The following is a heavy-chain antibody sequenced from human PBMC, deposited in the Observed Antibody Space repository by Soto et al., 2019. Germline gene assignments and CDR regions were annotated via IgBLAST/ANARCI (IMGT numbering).Heavy chain of an antibody. Sequence: SETLSLTCTFSGGSVSSGSYYWSWIRQPPGKGLEWIGYIYYSGSTNYNPSLKSRVTISVDTSKNQFSLKLSSVTAADTAVYYCARVSSITMVRGVIWFDPWGQGTLVTVS. D-gene: IGHD3-10*01. CDR3: ARVSSITMVRGVIWFDP. V-gene: IGHV4-61*01. CDR2: IYYSGST. J-gene: IGHJ5*02. CDR1: GGSVSSGSYY.